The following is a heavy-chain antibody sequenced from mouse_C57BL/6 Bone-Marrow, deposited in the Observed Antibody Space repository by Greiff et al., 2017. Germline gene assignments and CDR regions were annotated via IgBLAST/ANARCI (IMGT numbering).Heavy chain of an antibody. CDR3: AIRDYSNYRGDYAMDY. CDR2: IHPSDSDT. Sequence: QVQLLQPGAELVKPGASVKVSCKASGYTFTSYCMHWVKQRPGQGLEWIGRIHPSDSDTNYNQKFKGKATLPVDTSSSTAYMPLTSLTSEDYAVSYCAIRDYSNYRGDYAMDYWGQGKSGTVTS. V-gene: IGHV1-74*01. J-gene: IGHJ4*01. CDR1: GYTFTSYC. D-gene: IGHD2-5*01.